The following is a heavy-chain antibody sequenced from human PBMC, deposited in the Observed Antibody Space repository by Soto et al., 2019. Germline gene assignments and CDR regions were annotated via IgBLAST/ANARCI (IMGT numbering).Heavy chain of an antibody. CDR3: ARAPYSSSWPFDY. CDR1: GGSFSGYY. D-gene: IGHD6-13*01. V-gene: IGHV4-34*01. J-gene: IGHJ4*02. CDR2: INHSGST. Sequence: PSETLSLTCAVYGGSFSGYYWSWIRQPPGKGLEWIGEINHSGSTNYNPSLKSRVTISVDTSKNQFSLKLSSVTAADTAVYYCARAPYSSSWPFDYWGQGTLVTVSS.